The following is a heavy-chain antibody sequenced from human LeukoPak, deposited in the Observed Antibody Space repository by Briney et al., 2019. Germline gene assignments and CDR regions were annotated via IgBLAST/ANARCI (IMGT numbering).Heavy chain of an antibody. CDR2: IKQDGSEK. Sequence: GGSLRLSCAASGFTFSSYWMSWVRQAPGKGLEWVANIKQDGSEKYYVDSVKGRFTISRDNSKNTLYLQMNSLRAEDTAVYYCARMHGDPVDAFDIWGQGTMVTVSS. CDR1: GFTFSSYW. V-gene: IGHV3-7*03. J-gene: IGHJ3*02. D-gene: IGHD4-17*01. CDR3: ARMHGDPVDAFDI.